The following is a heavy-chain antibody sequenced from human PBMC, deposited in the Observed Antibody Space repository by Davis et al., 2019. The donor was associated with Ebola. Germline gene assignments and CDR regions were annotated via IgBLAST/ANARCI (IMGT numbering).Heavy chain of an antibody. CDR1: GYSFTSYW. J-gene: IGHJ6*02. CDR3: ARRNQYQLLRFDV. D-gene: IGHD2-2*01. V-gene: IGHV5-51*01. CDR2: IYPGDSGT. Sequence: GGSLRLSCKGSGYSFTSYWIGWVRQMPGKGLEWMGTIYPGDSGTRYSPSFQGQVTISADKSISTAYLQWSSLKASDPAMYYCARRNQYQLLRFDVWSQGTTVTVSS.